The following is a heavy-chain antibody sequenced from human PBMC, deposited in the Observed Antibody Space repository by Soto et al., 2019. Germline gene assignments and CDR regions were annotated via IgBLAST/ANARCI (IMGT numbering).Heavy chain of an antibody. CDR2: INPSGGST. V-gene: IGHV1-46*01. J-gene: IGHJ6*02. CDR3: ARDLVPPVDTAYYYYYGMDV. CDR1: GYTFTSYY. D-gene: IGHD5-18*01. Sequence: QVQLVQSGAEVKKPGASVKVSCKASGYTFTSYYMHWVRQAPGQGLEWMGIINPSGGSTSYAQKFQGRVTMTRDTSTSTVHMELSSLRSEDTAVYYCARDLVPPVDTAYYYYYGMDVWGQGTTVTVSS.